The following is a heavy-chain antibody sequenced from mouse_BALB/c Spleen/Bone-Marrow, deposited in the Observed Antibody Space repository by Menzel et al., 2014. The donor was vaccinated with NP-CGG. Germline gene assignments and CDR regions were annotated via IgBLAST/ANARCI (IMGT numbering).Heavy chain of an antibody. J-gene: IGHJ1*01. CDR2: INPYNDGT. CDR3: ARRDYYGSSFYWYFDV. CDR1: GYTFTSYV. Sequence: EVKLMESGPELVKPGASVKMSCKASGYTFTSYVMHWVKQKPGQGLEWIGYINPYNDGTKYNEKFKGKATLTSDKSSSTAYMELSSLTSEDSAVYYCARRDYYGSSFYWYFDVWGAGTMVTVSS. D-gene: IGHD1-1*01. V-gene: IGHV1-14*01.